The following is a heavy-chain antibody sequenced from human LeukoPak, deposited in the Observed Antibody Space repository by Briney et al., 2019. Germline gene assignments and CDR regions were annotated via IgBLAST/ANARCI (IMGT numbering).Heavy chain of an antibody. CDR2: IRPSGDNT. Sequence: PGGSLRLSCAASGFTYSRSDMTWVRQAPGRGLEWVSSIRPSGDNTYYGDSVKGRFTISRDNSKNTVYLQMNNMRVDDTAVYYCARVAGWHWFDPWGQGTLVTVSA. V-gene: IGHV3-23*01. D-gene: IGHD6-19*01. CDR1: GFTYSRSD. CDR3: ARVAGWHWFDP. J-gene: IGHJ5*02.